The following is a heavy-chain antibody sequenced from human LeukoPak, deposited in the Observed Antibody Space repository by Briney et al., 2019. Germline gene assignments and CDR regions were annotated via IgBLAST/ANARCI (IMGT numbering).Heavy chain of an antibody. CDR1: GFTFSSYA. Sequence: GGSLRLSCAASGFTFSSYAMHWVRQAPGKGLEWVAVISYDGSNKYYAHSVKGRFTISRDNSKNTLYVQMNSLRTEDTAVYYCARSGDTNRNWFDPWGQGTLVTVSS. J-gene: IGHJ5*02. CDR2: ISYDGSNK. CDR3: ARSGDTNRNWFDP. V-gene: IGHV3-30-3*01. D-gene: IGHD1-14*01.